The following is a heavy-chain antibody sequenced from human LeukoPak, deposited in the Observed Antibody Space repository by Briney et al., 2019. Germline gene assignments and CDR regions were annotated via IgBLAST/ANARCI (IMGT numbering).Heavy chain of an antibody. D-gene: IGHD6-19*01. CDR1: GFTFSSYA. CDR3: ARATGYSSGWYFDY. Sequence: PGGSLRLSCAASGFTFSSYAMHWVRQAPGKGLEWVAVISYDGSNKYYADSVKGRFTISRDNSKNTLYLQMNSLRAEDTAVYYCARATGYSSGWYFDYWGQGTLVTVSS. V-gene: IGHV3-30*04. J-gene: IGHJ4*02. CDR2: ISYDGSNK.